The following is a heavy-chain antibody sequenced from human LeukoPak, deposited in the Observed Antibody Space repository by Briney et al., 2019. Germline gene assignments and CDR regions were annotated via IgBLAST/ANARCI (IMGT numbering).Heavy chain of an antibody. J-gene: IGHJ3*02. CDR2: IYNSGST. CDR1: GGSISSYY. V-gene: IGHV4-4*07. CDR3: AKGKVSAHGAFDI. D-gene: IGHD3-10*01. Sequence: PSETLSLTCTVSGGSISSYYWSWIRQPAGKGLEWIGRIYNSGSTDYNPSLKSRVTMSVDTSKNQFSLKLTSVTAADTAVYYCAKGKVSAHGAFDIWDQGTMVTVSS.